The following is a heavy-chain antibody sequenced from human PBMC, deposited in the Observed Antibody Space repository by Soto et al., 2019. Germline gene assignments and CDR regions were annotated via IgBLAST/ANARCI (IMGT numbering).Heavy chain of an antibody. J-gene: IGHJ4*02. CDR2: IYHSGST. Sequence: SETLSLTCAVSGGSISSSNWWSWVRQPPGKGLEWIGEIYHSGSTNYNPSLKSRVTISVDKSKNQFSLKLSSVTAADTAVYYCARGHDSSGYYSDYWGQRPLVTVSS. D-gene: IGHD3-22*01. CDR1: GGSISSSNW. V-gene: IGHV4-4*02. CDR3: ARGHDSSGYYSDY.